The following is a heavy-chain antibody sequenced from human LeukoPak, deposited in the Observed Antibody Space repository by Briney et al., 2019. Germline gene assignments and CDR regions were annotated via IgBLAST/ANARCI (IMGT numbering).Heavy chain of an antibody. CDR1: GGSISSYY. Sequence: SETLSLTRTVSGGSISSYYWSWIRQPPGKGLEWIGYIYYSGSTNYNPSLKSQVTISVDTSKNQFSLKLSSVTAADTAVYYCASLWFGGGFDYWGQGTLVTVSS. CDR2: IYYSGST. CDR3: ASLWFGGGFDY. V-gene: IGHV4-59*12. D-gene: IGHD3-10*01. J-gene: IGHJ4*02.